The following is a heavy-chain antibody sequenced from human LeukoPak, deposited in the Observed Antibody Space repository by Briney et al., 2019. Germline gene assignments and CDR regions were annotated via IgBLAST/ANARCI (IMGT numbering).Heavy chain of an antibody. CDR3: ARQGTYSSAIGMGY. CDR1: GYTFTSYD. CDR2: INPSGGST. V-gene: IGHV1-46*01. J-gene: IGHJ4*02. Sequence: ASVKVSCKASGYTFTSYDINWVRQATGQGLEWMGVINPSGGSTSYAQKFQGRVTMTRDTSTRTVYMEVNSLRSEDTAVYYCARQGTYSSAIGMGYWGQGTLVTVSS. D-gene: IGHD6-19*01.